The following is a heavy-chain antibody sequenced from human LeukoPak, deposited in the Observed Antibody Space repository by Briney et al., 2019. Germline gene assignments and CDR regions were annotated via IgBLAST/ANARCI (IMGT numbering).Heavy chain of an antibody. CDR2: ISSGSSTI. D-gene: IGHD3-10*01. CDR1: GFSFSDYS. J-gene: IGHJ4*02. CDR3: ANIYYGSGIFFDC. V-gene: IGHV3-48*01. Sequence: GGSLRLSCAASGFSFSDYSINWVRQAPGKGLEWVSFISSGSSTIDYSDSVKGRFTISRDNSKNTLYLQMNSLRAEDTAVYYCANIYYGSGIFFDCGGREPRVTVPS.